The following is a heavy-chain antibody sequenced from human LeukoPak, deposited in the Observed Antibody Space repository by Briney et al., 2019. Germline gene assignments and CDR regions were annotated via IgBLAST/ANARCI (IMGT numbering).Heavy chain of an antibody. CDR1: GFTFSSYG. CDR2: ISGSGIST. J-gene: IGHJ4*02. V-gene: IGHV3-23*01. D-gene: IGHD6-19*01. CDR3: AKVAGKIGYYFDY. Sequence: QPGGSLRLSCAASGFTFSSYGMHWVRQAPGKGLEWVSGISGSGISTYYADSVKGRFTISRDNSKNTLYLQMNSLRAEDTAVYYCAKVAGKIGYYFDYWGQGTLVTVSS.